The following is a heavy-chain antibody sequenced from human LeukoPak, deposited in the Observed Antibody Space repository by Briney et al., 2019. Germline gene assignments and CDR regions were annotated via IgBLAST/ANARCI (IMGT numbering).Heavy chain of an antibody. Sequence: GGSLRLSCAVSGITLSNNGMSWVRQAPGKGLEWVAGISGSGGSTNYADSVKGRFTISRDNPKNTLYLQMNSLRAEDTALYFCAKRGVVVRVILVGFHKEAYYFDSWGQGALVTVSS. CDR1: GITLSNNG. J-gene: IGHJ4*02. D-gene: IGHD3-10*01. CDR3: AKRGVVVRVILVGFHKEAYYFDS. V-gene: IGHV3-23*01. CDR2: ISGSGGST.